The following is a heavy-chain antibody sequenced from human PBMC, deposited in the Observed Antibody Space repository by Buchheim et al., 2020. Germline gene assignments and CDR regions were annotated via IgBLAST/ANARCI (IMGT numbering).Heavy chain of an antibody. D-gene: IGHD6-13*01. V-gene: IGHV1-69*06. Sequence: QVQLVQSGAEVKKPGSSVKVSCKASGGTFSSYAISWVRQAPGQGLEWMGGIIPISGTANYAQKFKGRVTITADKSTSTAYMELSSLRTEDTAVYYCARDGYSSSWGGLESNWFDPWGQGTL. J-gene: IGHJ5*02. CDR2: IIPISGTA. CDR3: ARDGYSSSWGGLESNWFDP. CDR1: GGTFSSYA.